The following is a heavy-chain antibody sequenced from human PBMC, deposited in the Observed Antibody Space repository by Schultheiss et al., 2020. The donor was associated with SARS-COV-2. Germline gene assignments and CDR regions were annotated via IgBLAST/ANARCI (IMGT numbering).Heavy chain of an antibody. Sequence: SQTLSLTCAVYGGSFSGYYWGWIRQPPGKGLEWIGSIYYSGSTYYNPSLKSRVTISVDTSKNQFSLKLSSVTAADTAVYYCARIRGYCSSTSCYLTVGYYYYMDVWGKGTTVTVSS. CDR3: ARIRGYCSSTSCYLTVGYYYYMDV. V-gene: IGHV4-34*01. J-gene: IGHJ6*03. D-gene: IGHD2-2*01. CDR2: IYYSGST. CDR1: GGSFSGYY.